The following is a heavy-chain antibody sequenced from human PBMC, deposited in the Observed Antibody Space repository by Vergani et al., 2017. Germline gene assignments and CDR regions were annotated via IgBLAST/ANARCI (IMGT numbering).Heavy chain of an antibody. Sequence: VQLVESGGGLVKPGGSLRLSCAASGYTFSSYSMNWVRQAPGKGLEWVSSISSSSSYIYYADSVKGRFTISRDNAKNSLYLQMNSLRAEDTAVYYCARVSRAYCSSTSCYAFDIWGQGTMVTVSS. CDR3: ARVSRAYCSSTSCYAFDI. CDR1: GYTFSSYS. J-gene: IGHJ3*02. D-gene: IGHD2-2*01. CDR2: ISSSSSYI. V-gene: IGHV3-21*01.